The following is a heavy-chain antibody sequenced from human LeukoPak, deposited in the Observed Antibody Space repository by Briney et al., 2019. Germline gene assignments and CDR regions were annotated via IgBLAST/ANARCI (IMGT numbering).Heavy chain of an antibody. CDR3: VRDYQFIQEV. CDR1: GFTFSNYW. J-gene: IGHJ6*02. CDR2: ISTDGKST. Sequence: GGSLRLSCVASGFTFSNYWMLWVRQAPGKGLMWVSLISTDGKSTRYAESVKGRFTISRDNAKNALYLQMDILRVEDAALYFCVRDYQFIQEVWGQGTTVTVSS. V-gene: IGHV3-74*01. D-gene: IGHD2-2*01.